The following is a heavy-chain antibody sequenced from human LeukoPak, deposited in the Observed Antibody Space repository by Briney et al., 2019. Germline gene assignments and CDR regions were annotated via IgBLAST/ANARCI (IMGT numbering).Heavy chain of an antibody. CDR2: ISYDGSNK. Sequence: GGSLRLSCAASGFTFSSYAMHWVRQAPGKGLEWVAVISYDGSNKYYADSVTGRFTISRDNSKNTLYLQMNSLRAEDTAVYYCARTVEYYYEGDYFDYWGQGTLVTVSS. CDR3: ARTVEYYYEGDYFDY. J-gene: IGHJ4*02. D-gene: IGHD3-22*01. CDR1: GFTFSSYA. V-gene: IGHV3-30-3*01.